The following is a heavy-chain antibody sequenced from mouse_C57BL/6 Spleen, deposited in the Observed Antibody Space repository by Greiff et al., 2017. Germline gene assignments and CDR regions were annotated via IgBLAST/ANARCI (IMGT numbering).Heavy chain of an antibody. CDR1: GFTFSDYG. CDR3: ARSRGGDFDY. CDR2: ISSGSSTI. V-gene: IGHV5-17*01. J-gene: IGHJ2*01. Sequence: EVKLMESGGGLVKPGGSLKLSCAASGFTFSDYGMHWVRQAPEKGLEWVAYISSGSSTIYYADTVKGRFTISRDNAKNTLFLQMTSLRSEDTAMYYCARSRGGDFDYWGQGTTLTVSS.